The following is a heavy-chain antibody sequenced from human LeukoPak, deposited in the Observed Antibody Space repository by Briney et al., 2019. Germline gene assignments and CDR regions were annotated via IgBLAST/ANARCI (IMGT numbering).Heavy chain of an antibody. Sequence: SETLSLTCTVSGGSISSYYWSWIRQPPGKGLEWIGYIYTSGSPNYNPSLKSRVTISVDTSKNQFSLKLSSVTAADTAVYYCARHSAIRQRETTYFDYWGQGTLVTVSS. CDR1: GGSISSYY. J-gene: IGHJ4*02. CDR3: ARHSAIRQRETTYFDY. CDR2: IYTSGSP. V-gene: IGHV4-4*09. D-gene: IGHD1-7*01.